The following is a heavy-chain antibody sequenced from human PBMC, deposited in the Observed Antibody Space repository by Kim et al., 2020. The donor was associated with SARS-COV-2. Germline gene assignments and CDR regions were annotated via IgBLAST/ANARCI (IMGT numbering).Heavy chain of an antibody. CDR1: GYTFTSYA. CDR3: ARDSRNTIFGVVITHYYYGMDV. D-gene: IGHD3-3*01. J-gene: IGHJ6*02. CDR2: INTNTGNP. Sequence: ASVKVSCKASGYTFTSYAMNWVRQAPGQGLEWMGWINTNTGNPTYAQGFTGRFVFSLDTSVSTAYLQISSLKAEDTAVYYCARDSRNTIFGVVITHYYYGMDVWGQGTTVTGSS. V-gene: IGHV7-4-1*02.